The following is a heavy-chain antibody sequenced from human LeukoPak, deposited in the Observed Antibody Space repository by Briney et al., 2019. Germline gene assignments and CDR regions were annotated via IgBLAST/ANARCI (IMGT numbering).Heavy chain of an antibody. V-gene: IGHV4-39*07. CDR2: INRDGTT. D-gene: IGHD2-2*01. CDR3: AKEACSSGTCDAFDI. Sequence: SETLSLTCTVSGGSISSRSYYWGWIRQPPGKGLEWIGEINRDGTTNYNPSLKSRVVMSVDTSKNQFSLRLSSLSAADTAVYYCAKEACSSGTCDAFDIWGQGTMVTVSS. J-gene: IGHJ3*02. CDR1: GGSISSRSYY.